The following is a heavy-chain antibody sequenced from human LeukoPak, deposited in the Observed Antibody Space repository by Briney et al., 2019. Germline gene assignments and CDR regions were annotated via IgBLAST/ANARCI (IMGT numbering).Heavy chain of an antibody. CDR1: GFSFSSYW. Sequence: GGSLRLSCAASGFSFSSYWMHWVRQVPGKGLVWVSRINTDGSDTKYADSVKGRFAISRDNAKNSVYLQMNGLRAEDTAVYYCARENTAVPGGDCWGQGTLVTVSS. V-gene: IGHV3-74*03. D-gene: IGHD5-18*01. J-gene: IGHJ4*02. CDR3: ARENTAVPGGDC. CDR2: INTDGSDT.